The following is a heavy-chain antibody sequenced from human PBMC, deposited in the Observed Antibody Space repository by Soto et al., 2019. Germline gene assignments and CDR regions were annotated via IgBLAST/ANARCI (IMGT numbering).Heavy chain of an antibody. CDR3: ARVNNWNYFRFDP. D-gene: IGHD1-7*01. V-gene: IGHV4-34*01. Sequence: SSETLSLTCAVYGGSFSGYYWSWIRQPPGKGLEWIGEINHSGSTNYNPSLKSRVTISVDTSKNQFSLKLSSVTAADTAVYYCARVNNWNYFRFDPWGQGTLVTVSS. CDR2: INHSGST. J-gene: IGHJ5*02. CDR1: GGSFSGYY.